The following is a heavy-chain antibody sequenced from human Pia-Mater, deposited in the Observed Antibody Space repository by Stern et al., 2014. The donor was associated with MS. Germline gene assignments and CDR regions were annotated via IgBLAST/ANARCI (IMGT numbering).Heavy chain of an antibody. Sequence: EVQLVESGGGLVKPGGSLRLSCAFSQLTFIFHAMSWVRQAPGQGLEWVSVISGNGGEKNYANSVKGRFTISRDTSKQTVFLQLNNVRAEDTAVYYCAKVNTYIFDTSDAAPGYWGQGTLVTVSS. CDR2: ISGNGGEK. J-gene: IGHJ1*01. V-gene: IGHV3-23*04. CDR3: AKVNTYIFDTSDAAPGY. CDR1: QLTFIFHA. D-gene: IGHD3-22*01.